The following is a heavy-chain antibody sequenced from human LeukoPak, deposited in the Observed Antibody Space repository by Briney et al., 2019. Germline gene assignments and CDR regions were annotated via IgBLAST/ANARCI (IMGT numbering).Heavy chain of an antibody. Sequence: GGSLRLSCAASGFTFSTYEMNWVRQAPGKGLEWVSYISSSASSIYYADSVKGRFTISRDNAKNSLYLQMNSLRAEDTAVYYCAKDMVGATGYWGQGTLVTVSS. CDR1: GFTFSTYE. V-gene: IGHV3-48*03. D-gene: IGHD1-26*01. CDR3: AKDMVGATGY. J-gene: IGHJ4*02. CDR2: ISSSASSI.